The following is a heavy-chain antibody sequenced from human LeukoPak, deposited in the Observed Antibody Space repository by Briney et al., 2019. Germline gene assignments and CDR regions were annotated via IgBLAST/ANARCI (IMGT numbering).Heavy chain of an antibody. CDR2: TYYRSKWYN. CDR3: ARDRIGYSYGRPATAFDI. Sequence: SQTLSLTCAISGDSVSSNSAAWNWIRQSPSRGLEWLGRTYYRSKWYNDCAVSVKSRITINPDTSKNQFSLQLNSVTPEDTAVYYCARDRIGYSYGRPATAFDIWGQGTMVTVSS. CDR1: GDSVSSNSAA. J-gene: IGHJ3*02. D-gene: IGHD5-18*01. V-gene: IGHV6-1*01.